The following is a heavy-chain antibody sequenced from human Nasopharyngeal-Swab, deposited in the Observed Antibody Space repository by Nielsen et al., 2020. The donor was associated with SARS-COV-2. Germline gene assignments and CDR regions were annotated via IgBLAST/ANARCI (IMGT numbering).Heavy chain of an antibody. CDR1: GFTFSSYG. D-gene: IGHD2-2*01. CDR2: IWYDGSNK. Sequence: GESLKISCAASGFTFSSYGMHWVRQAPGKGLEWVAVIWYDGSNKYYADSLKGRFTISRDNAKDSLYLQMNSLSAEDTAVYYCARGRYCSGTTCSFDYWGQGTLVTVSS. J-gene: IGHJ4*02. V-gene: IGHV3-33*01. CDR3: ARGRYCSGTTCSFDY.